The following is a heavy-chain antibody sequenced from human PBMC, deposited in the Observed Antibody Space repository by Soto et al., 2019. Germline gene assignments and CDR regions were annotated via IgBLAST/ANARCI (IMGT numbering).Heavy chain of an antibody. J-gene: IGHJ4*02. CDR1: GGSISSYY. CDR2: ISYIGST. Sequence: SETLSLTCTVSGGSISSYYWSWIRQPPGKGLEWIGYISYIGSTNYNPSLKSRVTISVDTSKNQVSLKLNSVTAADTAVYYCARRLTTHDYGDYKYYFDYWGQGALVTVSS. CDR3: ARRLTTHDYGDYKYYFDY. D-gene: IGHD4-17*01. V-gene: IGHV4-59*08.